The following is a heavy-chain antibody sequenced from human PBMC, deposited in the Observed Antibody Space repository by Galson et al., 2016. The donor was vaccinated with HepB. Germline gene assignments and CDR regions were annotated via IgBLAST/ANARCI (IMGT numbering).Heavy chain of an antibody. CDR1: GYDFTSYA. V-gene: IGHV1-3*01. CDR3: ARDLRFLD. CDR2: INPGNGNT. D-gene: IGHD3-3*01. Sequence: SVKVSCKASGYDFTSYAMHWVRQAPGQRLEWMGWINPGNGNTKYSQKFKGRVTITTDTPASTAYIELSGLTSEDTAVYYCARDLRFLDWGRGTLVTVSS. J-gene: IGHJ4*02.